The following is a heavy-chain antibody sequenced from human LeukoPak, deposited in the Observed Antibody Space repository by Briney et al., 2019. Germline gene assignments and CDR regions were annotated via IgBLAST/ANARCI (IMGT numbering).Heavy chain of an antibody. CDR3: AREVLWFGDSYHAFDI. D-gene: IGHD3-10*01. CDR2: IYYSGNT. Sequence: PSETLSLTCTVSGGSISSYYWNWIRQPPGKGLEWIGYIYYSGNTNYNPSLKSRVTISVDTSKNQFSLKLNSVTAADTAVYYCAREVLWFGDSYHAFDIWGQGTMVTVSS. V-gene: IGHV4-59*01. J-gene: IGHJ3*02. CDR1: GGSISSYY.